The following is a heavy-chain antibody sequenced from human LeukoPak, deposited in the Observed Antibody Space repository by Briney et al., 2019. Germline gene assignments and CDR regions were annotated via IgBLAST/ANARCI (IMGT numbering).Heavy chain of an antibody. V-gene: IGHV6-1*01. CDR2: TYYRSKWYN. Sequence: SQTLSLTCAISGDSVSTNSAAWNWIRQSPSRGLEWLGRTYYRSKWYNDYAVSLKSRITINLDTSKNQFSLKLSSVTAADTAVYYCARDLVGAAATEGYGMDVWGQGTTVTVSS. CDR3: ARDLVGAAATEGYGMDV. J-gene: IGHJ6*02. CDR1: GDSVSTNSAA. D-gene: IGHD6-13*01.